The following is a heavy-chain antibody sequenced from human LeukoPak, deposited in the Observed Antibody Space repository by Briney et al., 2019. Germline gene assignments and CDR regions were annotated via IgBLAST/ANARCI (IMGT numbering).Heavy chain of an antibody. V-gene: IGHV4-59*01. J-gene: IGHJ4*02. CDR2: IYYSGST. CDR3: ARRPGISGWPYDY. D-gene: IGHD6-19*01. CDR1: GGSISPYY. Sequence: PSETLSLTCTVSGGSISPYYWSWIRQPPGKGLEWIGYIYYSGSTDYNPSLKSRVTISVDTSKNHFSLKLSSVTAADTAVYFCARRPGISGWPYDYWGQGTLVTVSS.